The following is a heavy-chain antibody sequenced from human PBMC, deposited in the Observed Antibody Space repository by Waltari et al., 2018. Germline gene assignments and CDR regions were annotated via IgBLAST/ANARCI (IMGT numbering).Heavy chain of an antibody. CDR2: TYTSGST. Sequence: QVQLPESSPGLVKPSETLSLTCTASCVSISHSYWSWIRQPAGKGLEWIGRTYTSGSTAYNPSLKSRVTMSLDTSKNQFSLKMTSVTAADTAVYYCAREEIEKWGTWFDPWGQGILVTVSS. V-gene: IGHV4-4*07. CDR1: CVSISHSY. J-gene: IGHJ5*02. CDR3: AREEIEKWGTWFDP. D-gene: IGHD3-16*01.